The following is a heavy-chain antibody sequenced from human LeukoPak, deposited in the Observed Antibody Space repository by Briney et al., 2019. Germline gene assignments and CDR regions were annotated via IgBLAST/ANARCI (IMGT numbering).Heavy chain of an antibody. CDR1: GGSISSYY. V-gene: IGHV4-59*01. Sequence: SETLSLTCTASGGSISSYYWSWIRQPPGKGLEWIGYIYYSGSTNYNPSLKSRVTISVDTSKNQFSLKLSSVTAADTAVYYCARTTEAHSWRTRYYDYYMDVWGKGTTVTVSS. D-gene: IGHD6-13*01. CDR3: ARTTEAHSWRTRYYDYYMDV. CDR2: IYYSGST. J-gene: IGHJ6*03.